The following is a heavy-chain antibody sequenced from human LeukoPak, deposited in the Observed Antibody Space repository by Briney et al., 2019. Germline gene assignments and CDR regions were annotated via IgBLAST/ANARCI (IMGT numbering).Heavy chain of an antibody. V-gene: IGHV4-38-2*02. CDR1: SYSINSNYY. J-gene: IGHJ4*02. D-gene: IGHD6-19*01. CDR2: IYHTGCT. Sequence: SETLSLTCSVSSYSINSNYYWGWIRQSPGKGLEWIGSIYHTGCTYYNPSLKSRVTISLDASNKQFSLRLSSVTAADTAVYYCARGSHPVTGTLGGYFDPWGQGTLVTVSS. CDR3: ARGSHPVTGTLGGYFDP.